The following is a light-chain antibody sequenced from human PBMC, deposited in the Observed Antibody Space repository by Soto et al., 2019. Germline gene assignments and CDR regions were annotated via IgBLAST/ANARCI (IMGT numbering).Light chain of an antibody. Sequence: IQVTQSPSSLSASVGDSVTLSCQTSQRVDSYIHWYQHQAGKAPKLLIYAASTLQDGVPSRFSGGGSGTDFSLIIARLQPEDAATYYCQQTYTSVATFGQGTKV. J-gene: IGKJ1*01. CDR1: QRVDSY. CDR3: QQTYTSVAT. V-gene: IGKV1-39*01. CDR2: AAS.